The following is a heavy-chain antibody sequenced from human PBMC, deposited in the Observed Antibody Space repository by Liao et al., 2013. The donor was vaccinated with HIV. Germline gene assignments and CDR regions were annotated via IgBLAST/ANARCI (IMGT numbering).Heavy chain of an antibody. Sequence: QVQLQESGPGLMRPSQTLSLTCTVSGGSISSDDYYWSWIRQSPGKGLEWIGYIFYRGSTYYNPSLKSRLTISVNTSKNQFSLKLSSVTAADTAVYYCARVTHYYFDYWGQGTLVTVSS. V-gene: IGHV4-30-4*08. CDR1: GGSISSDDYY. CDR3: ARVTHYYFDY. J-gene: IGHJ4*02. CDR2: IFYRGST.